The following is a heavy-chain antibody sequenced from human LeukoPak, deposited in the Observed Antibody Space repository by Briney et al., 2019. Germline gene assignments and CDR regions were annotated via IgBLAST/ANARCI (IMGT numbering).Heavy chain of an antibody. J-gene: IGHJ3*02. CDR3: ARSPFSGDDDAFDI. D-gene: IGHD5-12*01. CDR1: GYTFTYRY. V-gene: IGHV1-45*02. Sequence: ASVKVSCKASGYTFTYRYLHWVRQAPGQALEWMGWITPFNGNTNCAQQFQDRVTITRDRSRNTVYMELNSLRFEDTAMYYCARSPFSGDDDAFDIWGQGTMVTVSS. CDR2: ITPFNGNT.